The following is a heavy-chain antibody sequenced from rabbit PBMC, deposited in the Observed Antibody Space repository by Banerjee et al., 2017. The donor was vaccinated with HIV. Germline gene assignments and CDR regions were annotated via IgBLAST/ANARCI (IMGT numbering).Heavy chain of an antibody. CDR1: GFSFSSGYD. CDR2: IYGSGST. CDR3: ARDLAGAIGWNFDL. D-gene: IGHD4-1*01. J-gene: IGHJ4*01. Sequence: QDQLGDFGGGLVKLGAARTLTCTASGFSFSSGYDMIGVRQAPGKGLEWIGYIYGSGSTDYANWVNGRFTISLDNAQNTVYLQMTSLTAADTASYFCARDLAGAIGWNFDLWGPGTLVTVS. V-gene: IGHV1S33*01.